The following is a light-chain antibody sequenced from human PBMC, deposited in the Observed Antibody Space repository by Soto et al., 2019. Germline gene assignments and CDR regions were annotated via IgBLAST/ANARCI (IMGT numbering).Light chain of an antibody. CDR3: CSDSTSNTHSYV. Sequence: QSVLTQPASVSGSPGQTITVSCTGTSSDIGGYNYVSWYQHHPGKAPQLIIYEVNLRPSGVSDRCSASKSGDTASLTITGLQACDEADYYCCSDSTSNTHSYVFGTGTKLTVL. J-gene: IGLJ1*01. CDR2: EVN. CDR1: SSDIGGYNY. V-gene: IGLV2-14*01.